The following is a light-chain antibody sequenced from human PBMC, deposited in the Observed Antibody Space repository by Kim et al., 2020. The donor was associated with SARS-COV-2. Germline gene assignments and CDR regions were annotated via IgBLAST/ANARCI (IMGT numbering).Light chain of an antibody. CDR3: AAWDDSLNGWV. V-gene: IGLV1-44*01. J-gene: IGLJ3*02. CDR2: SNN. Sequence: GERVNLTCSGDSSNVGNNTVNRDQQLPGTAPKRLIYSNNQRPSGVPDRFSGSKSGTSASLAISGLQSEDEADYYCAAWDDSLNGWVFGGGTQLTVL. CDR1: SSNVGNNT.